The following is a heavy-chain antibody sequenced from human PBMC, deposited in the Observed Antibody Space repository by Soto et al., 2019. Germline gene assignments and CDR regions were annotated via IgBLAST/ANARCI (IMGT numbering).Heavy chain of an antibody. J-gene: IGHJ3*02. CDR2: ISASGDTI. Sequence: LRLSCAASGFTFSTYAMSWVRQAPGKGLEWVSAISASGDTIYYADSVKGRFTTSRDNSMNALYLQISSLRIEDTAVYYCARPRGYGVFDAYDIWGQGTMVTVSS. V-gene: IGHV3-23*01. CDR1: GFTFSTYA. D-gene: IGHD4-17*01. CDR3: ARPRGYGVFDAYDI.